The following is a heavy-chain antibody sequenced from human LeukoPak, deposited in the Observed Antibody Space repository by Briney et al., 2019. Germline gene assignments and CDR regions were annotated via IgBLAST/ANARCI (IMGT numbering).Heavy chain of an antibody. V-gene: IGHV3-23*01. CDR2: ISGSGGST. Sequence: GGSLRLSCAASGFTFSSYAKSWVRQAPGKGLEWVSAISGSGGSTYYADSVKGRFTISRDNSKNTLYLQMNSLRAEDTAVYYCARGRIAAAGTLSDAFDIWGQGTMVTVSS. CDR1: GFTFSSYA. J-gene: IGHJ3*02. CDR3: ARGRIAAAGTLSDAFDI. D-gene: IGHD6-13*01.